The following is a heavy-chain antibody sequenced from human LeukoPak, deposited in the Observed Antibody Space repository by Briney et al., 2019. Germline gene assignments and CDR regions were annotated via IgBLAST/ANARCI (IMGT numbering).Heavy chain of an antibody. J-gene: IGHJ2*01. CDR2: IWYDASDK. V-gene: IGHV3-33*01. Sequence: PARSLRLSCAASGSSFRSHGMHWVRQAPGKGLEWVAVIWYDASDKYYADSVRGRFTVSRDNFKNTFHLQMNSLRVDDTAVYYCVRDIYSKYLDFWGRGTLVTVSS. CDR1: GSSFRSHG. CDR3: VRDIYSKYLDF. D-gene: IGHD3-10*01.